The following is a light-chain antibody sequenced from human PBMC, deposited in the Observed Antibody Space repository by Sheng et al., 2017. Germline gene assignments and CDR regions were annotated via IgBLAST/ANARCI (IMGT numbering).Light chain of an antibody. CDR3: QQSYSTPWT. Sequence: DIQMTQSPSSLSASVGDRVTITCRASQSISNYLNWYQQKSGEAPKLLIYAASPLQSGVPSRFSGSGSGTDFTLTISSLQPEDFATYYCQQSYSTPWTFGQGPRW. CDR2: AAS. V-gene: IGKV1-39*01. J-gene: IGKJ1*01. CDR1: QSISNY.